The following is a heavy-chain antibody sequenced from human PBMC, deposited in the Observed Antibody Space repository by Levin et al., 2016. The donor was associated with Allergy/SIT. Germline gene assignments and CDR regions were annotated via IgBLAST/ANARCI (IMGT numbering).Heavy chain of an antibody. D-gene: IGHD6-13*01. J-gene: IGHJ5*02. V-gene: IGHV4-39*01. CDR1: GGSISSSSYY. Sequence: SETLSLTCTVSGGSISSSSYYWGWIRQPPGKGLEWIGSIYYSGSTYYNPSLKSRVTISVDTSKNQFSLKLSSVTAADTAVYYCARQQGAQAGPFRTRIAAAQFDPWGQGTLVTVSS. CDR2: IYYSGST. CDR3: ARQQGAQAGPFRTRIAAAQFDP.